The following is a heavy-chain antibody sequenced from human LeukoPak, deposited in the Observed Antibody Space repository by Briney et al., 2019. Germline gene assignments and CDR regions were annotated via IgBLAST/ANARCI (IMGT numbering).Heavy chain of an antibody. CDR3: ARGGSKPIDY. CDR2: INSDGSST. CDR1: GFTFSSYW. J-gene: IGHJ4*02. Sequence: GGSLRLSCAASGFTFSSYWMHWVRQAPGKGLVWVSRINSDGSSTSYADSVKGRLTISKDNAKNTLYLQMNSPRAEDTAVYYCARGGSKPIDYWGQGTLVTVSS. V-gene: IGHV3-74*01.